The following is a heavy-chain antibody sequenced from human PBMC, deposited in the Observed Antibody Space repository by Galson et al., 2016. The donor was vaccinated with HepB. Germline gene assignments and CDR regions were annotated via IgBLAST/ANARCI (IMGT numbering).Heavy chain of an antibody. CDR1: GFTFSSYA. Sequence: SLRLSCAASGFTFSSYAMRWVRQAPGKGLEWVSSLSYSGASTYYADSVRGRFTISRDNSKNTLYLQMNSLRAEDTAIYYCAKAVAEGGGLDYWGQGTTVNVSS. D-gene: IGHD2-15*01. CDR2: LSYSGAST. J-gene: IGHJ4*02. CDR3: AKAVAEGGGLDY. V-gene: IGHV3-23*01.